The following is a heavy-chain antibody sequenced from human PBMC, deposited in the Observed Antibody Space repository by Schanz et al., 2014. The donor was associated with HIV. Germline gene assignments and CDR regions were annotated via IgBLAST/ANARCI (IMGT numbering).Heavy chain of an antibody. V-gene: IGHV1-2*02. CDR2: IKPISGDT. CDR1: GYTFIDYY. D-gene: IGHD1-7*01. J-gene: IGHJ4*02. Sequence: QVQLVQSGAEVKKPGASVKVSCKASGYTFIDYYIHWVRQAPGQGPEWMGYIKPISGDTYYAQKFRGRVPMTRDMSMSTASMELSRLRSDDTAVYFCTRNQYQLLPFDYWGQGTLVGVSS. CDR3: TRNQYQLLPFDY.